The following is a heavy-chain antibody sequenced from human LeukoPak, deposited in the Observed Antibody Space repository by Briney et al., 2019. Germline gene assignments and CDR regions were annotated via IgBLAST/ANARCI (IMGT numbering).Heavy chain of an antibody. J-gene: IGHJ5*02. CDR1: GFTVSSNY. CDR2: IYSGGST. CDR3: ARDLGYSYGTNWFDP. Sequence: GGSLRLSCAASGFTVSSNYMSWVRQAPGKGLEWVSVIYSGGSTYYADSVKGRFTISRHNSKNTLYLQMNSLRAEDTAVYYCARDLGYSYGTNWFDPWGQGTLVTVSS. D-gene: IGHD5-18*01. V-gene: IGHV3-53*04.